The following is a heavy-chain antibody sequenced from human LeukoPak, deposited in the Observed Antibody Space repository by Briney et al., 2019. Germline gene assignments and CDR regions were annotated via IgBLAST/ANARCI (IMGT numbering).Heavy chain of an antibody. J-gene: IGHJ4*02. D-gene: IGHD3-3*02. CDR2: ITAGGAIT. Sequence: SGGSLRLSCAASGFTSSTYAMSWVRQAPGKGLEWVSGITAGGAITYYADSVKGRFTISRDNSKNTLYLQMNSLRVEDTAVYYCAKGIRGFDYWGQGTLVTVYS. CDR3: AKGIRGFDY. V-gene: IGHV3-23*01. CDR1: GFTSSTYA.